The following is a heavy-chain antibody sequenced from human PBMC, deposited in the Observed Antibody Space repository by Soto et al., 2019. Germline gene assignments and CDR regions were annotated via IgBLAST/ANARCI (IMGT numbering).Heavy chain of an antibody. CDR1: GYTFTRYD. Sequence: ASVKLSCKASGYTFTRYDIYWVRQATGQGLEWMGWMNPNSGNTGYAQKFQGRVTMTRNTSITTAYMELSSLRSDDTAVYYCARGEDPRMYCSGGSCLTAADGYFQHWGQGTLVTVSS. J-gene: IGHJ1*01. CDR2: MNPNSGNT. CDR3: ARGEDPRMYCSGGSCLTAADGYFQH. D-gene: IGHD2-15*01. V-gene: IGHV1-8*01.